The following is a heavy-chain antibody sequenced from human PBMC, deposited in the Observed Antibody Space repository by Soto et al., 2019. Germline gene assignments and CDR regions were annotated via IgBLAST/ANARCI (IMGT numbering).Heavy chain of an antibody. V-gene: IGHV3-33*01. CDR1: GFTFSSYG. Sequence: GGSRRLSWAASGFTFSSYGMHGVRQAPGKGREWAAVIWYDGSNKYYADSVKGRFTISRDNSKNTLYLQMNSLSAEDTSVYYSARDRYRFSFEPGHPPYSIDVCCPGTMLPVFS. D-gene: IGHD2-15*01. J-gene: IGHJ6*02. CDR2: IWYDGSNK. CDR3: ARDRYRFSFEPGHPPYSIDV.